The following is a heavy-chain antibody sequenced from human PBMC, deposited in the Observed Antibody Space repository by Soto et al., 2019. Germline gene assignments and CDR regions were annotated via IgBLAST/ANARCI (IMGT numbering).Heavy chain of an antibody. CDR3: AREDYYDTGYYVV. Sequence: SETLSLTCTVSGRSMSGYYWSWIRQPAGERLEWIGRIYTSGTTDFNPSLKGRVTMTVDTSKNQFSLKLTSVTAADTALYYCAREDYYDTGYYVVWGQGTQVTVSS. D-gene: IGHD3-9*01. CDR1: GRSMSGYY. V-gene: IGHV4-4*07. CDR2: IYTSGTT. J-gene: IGHJ4*02.